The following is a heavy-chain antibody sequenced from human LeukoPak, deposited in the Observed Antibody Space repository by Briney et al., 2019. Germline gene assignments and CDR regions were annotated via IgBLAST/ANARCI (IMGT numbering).Heavy chain of an antibody. CDR1: GYTFTGSY. CDR2: LNPNSGDT. Sequence: GASVKVSCKASGYTFTGSYLHWVRQAPGQGLEWMGWLNPNSGDTKDALKFQGRVTMTTDTSTSTAYMELRSLRSDDTAVYYCARLGSLAAIAAAGTRWFDPWGQGTLVTVSS. D-gene: IGHD6-13*01. V-gene: IGHV1-2*02. CDR3: ARLGSLAAIAAAGTRWFDP. J-gene: IGHJ5*02.